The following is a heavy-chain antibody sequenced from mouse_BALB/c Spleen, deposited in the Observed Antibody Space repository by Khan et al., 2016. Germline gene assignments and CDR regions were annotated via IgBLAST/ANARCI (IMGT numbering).Heavy chain of an antibody. J-gene: IGHJ3*01. CDR2: INPDSRTT. D-gene: IGHD1-1*01. Sequence: EVKLLESGGGLVQPGGSLKLSCAASGFDFSRYWMSWVRQAPGKGLEWIGEINPDSRTTNYAPSLKDKFIISRDNAKNTLYLQMSKVRSEDTALNYCARAGYYGYLAYWGQGTLVTVSA. CDR3: ARAGYYGYLAY. CDR1: GFDFSRYW. V-gene: IGHV4-1*02.